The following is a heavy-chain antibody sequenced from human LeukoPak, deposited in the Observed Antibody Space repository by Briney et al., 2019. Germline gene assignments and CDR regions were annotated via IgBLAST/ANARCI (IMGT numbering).Heavy chain of an antibody. Sequence: GGSLRLSCAASGFTFSSYEMNWVRQAPGKGLEWVSYISSSGSTIYYADSVKGRFTISRDNAKNSLYLQINSLRAEDTAVYYCARGHSSGWYGWFDPWGQGTLVTVSS. V-gene: IGHV3-48*03. CDR1: GFTFSSYE. CDR3: ARGHSSGWYGWFDP. J-gene: IGHJ5*02. CDR2: ISSSGSTI. D-gene: IGHD6-19*01.